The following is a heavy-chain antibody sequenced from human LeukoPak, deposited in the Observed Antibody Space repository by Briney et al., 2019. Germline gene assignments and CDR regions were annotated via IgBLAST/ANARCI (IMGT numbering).Heavy chain of an antibody. J-gene: IGHJ4*02. Sequence: GGSLRLSCAASGFTFSNYGMHWVRQAPGKGLXXXXXXSYDGSKKYYADSVKGRFTISRDNSKSTLYLQMDTLRAEDTAVHYCASGEQQLVVGGIDYWGQGTLVTVSS. CDR2: XSYDGSKK. D-gene: IGHD6-13*01. V-gene: IGHV3-30*03. CDR1: GFTFSNYG. CDR3: ASGEQQLVVGGIDY.